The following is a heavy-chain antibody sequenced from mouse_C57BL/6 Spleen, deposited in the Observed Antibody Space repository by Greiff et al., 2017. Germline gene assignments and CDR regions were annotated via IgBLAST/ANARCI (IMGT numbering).Heavy chain of an antibody. CDR1: GYTFTSYW. CDR3: ARWSTTVVATDAMDC. V-gene: IGHV1-64*01. CDR2: IHPNSGST. Sequence: QVQLQQPGAELVKPGASVKLSCKASGYTFTSYWMHWVKQRPGQGLEWIGMIHPNSGSTNYNVKFKSKATLTVDKSSSTAYMQLSSLTSEDSAVYYCARWSTTVVATDAMDCWGQGTSVTVSS. D-gene: IGHD1-1*01. J-gene: IGHJ4*01.